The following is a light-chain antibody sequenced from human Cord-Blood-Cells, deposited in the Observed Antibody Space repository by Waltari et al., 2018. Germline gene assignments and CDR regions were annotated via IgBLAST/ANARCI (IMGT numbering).Light chain of an antibody. CDR1: QSLLHSNGYNY. J-gene: IGKJ2*01. V-gene: IGKV2-28*01. Sequence: IVMTQSPLSLPVTPGEPASIPCRAIQSLLHSNGYNYLDWYLQKPGQSPQLLIYLGSNRASGVSDRFSGSGSGTDFTLKISRVGAEDVGVYYCMQALQAPDTFGQGTELEIK. CDR2: LGS. CDR3: MQALQAPDT.